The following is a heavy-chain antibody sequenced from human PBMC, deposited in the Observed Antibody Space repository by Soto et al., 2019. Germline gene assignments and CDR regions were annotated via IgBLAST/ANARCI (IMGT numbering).Heavy chain of an antibody. CDR3: ATSGWNEDFYYYYGMDV. V-gene: IGHV4-4*02. D-gene: IGHD6-19*01. CDR2: IYHSGNT. CDR1: GDSVTRSNW. J-gene: IGHJ6*02. Sequence: QVHLQESGPGLVKPSGTLSLTCAVSGDSVTRSNWWSWVRQSPGKGLEWIGEIYHSGNTRYNPSLKSRGTISVDKSKNQFSLNLTSVTAADTAVYYCATSGWNEDFYYYYGMDVWGQGTTVTVSS.